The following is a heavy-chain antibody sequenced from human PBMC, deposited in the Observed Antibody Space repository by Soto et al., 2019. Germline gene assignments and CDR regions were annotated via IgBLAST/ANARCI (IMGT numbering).Heavy chain of an antibody. D-gene: IGHD1-1*01. CDR2: ISGHSGGT. J-gene: IGHJ6*02. CDR3: AKDGGHGARTHICGMDV. Sequence: QPQLVQSGVELKKPGASVRVSCKASGYPFTKFGINWVRQAPGQGLEWMGWISGHSGGTKYGPKFRDRLTIVTDTSSKTAYMELRSLKPDDTAVYYCAKDGGHGARTHICGMDVWGQGTTVTVSS. V-gene: IGHV1-18*01. CDR1: GYPFTKFG.